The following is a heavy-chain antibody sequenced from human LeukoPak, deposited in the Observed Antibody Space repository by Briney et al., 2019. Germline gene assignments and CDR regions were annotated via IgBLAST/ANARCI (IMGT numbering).Heavy chain of an antibody. J-gene: IGHJ5*02. CDR2: IYYSGST. CDR3: AREVRNWFDP. CDR1: GGSITSYY. V-gene: IGHV4-59*01. Sequence: SETLSLTCTVSGGSITSYYWSWIRQPPGKGLECIGYIYYSGSTNYNPPLKRRVTLSVDTFKNQFALKLSSVTAADTAVYYCAREVRNWFDPWGQGTLVTVSS.